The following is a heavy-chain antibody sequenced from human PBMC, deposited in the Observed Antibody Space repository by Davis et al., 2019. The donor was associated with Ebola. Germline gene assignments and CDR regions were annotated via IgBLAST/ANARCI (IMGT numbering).Heavy chain of an antibody. V-gene: IGHV3-23*01. CDR3: ARFSVDIPTQDFDS. D-gene: IGHD5-12*01. CDR1: GFVFRTYV. J-gene: IGHJ4*02. CDR2: LGTSVDT. Sequence: GGSLRLSCAASGFVFRTYVMSWVRQAPGKGLEWVSTLGTSVDTYYADSVKGRFTISRDNSKNTLYLQMTSLRADDTAIYYCARFSVDIPTQDFDSWGQGTLVTVSS.